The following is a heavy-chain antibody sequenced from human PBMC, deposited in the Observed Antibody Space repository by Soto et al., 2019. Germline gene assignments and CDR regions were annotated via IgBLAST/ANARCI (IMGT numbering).Heavy chain of an antibody. J-gene: IGHJ4*02. V-gene: IGHV1-69*08. CDR3: ARDPSGYDLPAY. CDR1: GGTFSSYT. CDR2: IIPILGIA. Sequence: QVQLVQSGAEVKKPGSSVKVSCKASGGTFSSYTISWGRQAPGQGLEWMGRIIPILGIANYAQKVQGRVKITADKSTSTAYMELSSLRSEDTAVYYCARDPSGYDLPAYWGQGTLVTVSS. D-gene: IGHD5-12*01.